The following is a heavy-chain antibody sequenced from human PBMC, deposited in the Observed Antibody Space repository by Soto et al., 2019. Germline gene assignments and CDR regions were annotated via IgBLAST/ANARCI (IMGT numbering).Heavy chain of an antibody. V-gene: IGHV3-30*18. CDR1: GFTFSSYG. CDR2: ISYDGSNK. CDR3: AKVGAVAGTGAYYYYYYMDV. D-gene: IGHD6-19*01. J-gene: IGHJ6*03. Sequence: GGSLRLSCAASGFTFSSYGMHWVRQAPGKGLEWVAVISYDGSNKYYADSVKGRFTISRDNSKNTLYLQMNSLRAEDTAEYYCAKVGAVAGTGAYYYYYYMDVWGKGTTVTVSS.